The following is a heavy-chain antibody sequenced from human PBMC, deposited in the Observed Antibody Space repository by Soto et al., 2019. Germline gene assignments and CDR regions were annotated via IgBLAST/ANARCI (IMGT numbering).Heavy chain of an antibody. J-gene: IGHJ6*02. CDR2: ISYSGST. Sequence: QVQLQESGPGLVKPSETLSLTCTVSGGSISSYYWNWIRQPPGKGLEWIGYISYSGSTNYNPSLKSRVTISVDASKNQSSLKLSSVTAADTAVYYCAREGTYKNYNYYGMDVWGQGATVTVSS. CDR1: GGSISSYY. V-gene: IGHV4-59*01. D-gene: IGHD1-1*01. CDR3: AREGTYKNYNYYGMDV.